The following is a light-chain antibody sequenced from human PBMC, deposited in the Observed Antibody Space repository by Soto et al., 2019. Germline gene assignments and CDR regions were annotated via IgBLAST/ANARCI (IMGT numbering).Light chain of an antibody. CDR3: QQYNNWPPIT. CDR2: GAS. Sequence: EIVLTQSPATLSLSPGERATLFCRASQSVSSYLAWYQQKPGQAPRLFIYGASTRATGIPARFSGSGSGTEFTLTISSLQSEDFAIYYCQQYNNWPPITFGQGTRLAIK. J-gene: IGKJ5*01. V-gene: IGKV3-15*01. CDR1: QSVSSY.